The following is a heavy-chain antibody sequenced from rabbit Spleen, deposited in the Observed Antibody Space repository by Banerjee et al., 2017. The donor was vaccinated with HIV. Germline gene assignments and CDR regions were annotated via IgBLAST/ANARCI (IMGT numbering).Heavy chain of an antibody. CDR2: IDVTRSGNT. Sequence: QEQLVESGGDLVKPGASLTLTCKASGLDFSSSYWICWVRQAPGKGLEWIACIDVTRSGNTYYASWAKGRFTISKTSSTTVTLQMTSLTAADTATYFCARDSAGREDFTLWGPGTLVTVS. CDR1: GLDFSSSYW. CDR3: ARDSAGREDFTL. J-gene: IGHJ4*01. V-gene: IGHV1S45*01. D-gene: IGHD4-2*01.